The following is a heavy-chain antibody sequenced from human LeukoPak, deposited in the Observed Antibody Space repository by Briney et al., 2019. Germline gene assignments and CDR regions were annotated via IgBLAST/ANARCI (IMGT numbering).Heavy chain of an antibody. Sequence: GRSLRLSCAASGFTFSSYGMHWVRQAPGKGLEWVAVIWYGGSNKYYADSVKGRFTISRDNSKNTLYLQMNSLRAEDTAVYYCARGQPGDPIDYWGQGTLVTVSS. CDR1: GFTFSSYG. CDR3: ARGQPGDPIDY. CDR2: IWYGGSNK. D-gene: IGHD1-14*01. V-gene: IGHV3-33*01. J-gene: IGHJ4*02.